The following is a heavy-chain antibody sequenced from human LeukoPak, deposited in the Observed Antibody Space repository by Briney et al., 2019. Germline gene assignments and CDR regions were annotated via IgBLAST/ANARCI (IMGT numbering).Heavy chain of an antibody. D-gene: IGHD3-22*01. Sequence: SETLSLTCTVSGGSISSGGYYWSWIRQHPGKGLEWIGYIYYSGSTYYNPSLKSRVIISVDTSKNQFSLRLSSVTAADTAVYYCARGRLGSVVFEGYYYFMDVWGKGTTVTVSS. J-gene: IGHJ6*03. CDR2: IYYSGST. CDR3: ARGRLGSVVFEGYYYFMDV. V-gene: IGHV4-31*03. CDR1: GGSISSGGYY.